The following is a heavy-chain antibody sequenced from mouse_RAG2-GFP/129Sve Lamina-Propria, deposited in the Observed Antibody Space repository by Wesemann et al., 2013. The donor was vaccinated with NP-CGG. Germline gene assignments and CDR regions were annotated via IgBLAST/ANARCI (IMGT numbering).Heavy chain of an antibody. V-gene: IGHV8-8*01. Sequence: QVTLKESGPGILQPSQTLSLTCSFSGFSLSTFGMGVGWIRQPSGKGLEWLAHIWWDDDKYYNPSLKSRLTISKDTSRNQVFLKITSVDTADTATYYCARRIYYYGSSYAMDYWGQGTSVTVSS. CDR2: IWWDDDK. CDR3: ARRIYYYGSSYAMDY. J-gene: IGHJ4*01. CDR1: GFSLSTFGMG. D-gene: IGHD1-1*01.